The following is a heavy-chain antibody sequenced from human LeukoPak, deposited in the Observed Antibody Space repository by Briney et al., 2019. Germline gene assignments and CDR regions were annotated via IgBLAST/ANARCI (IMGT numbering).Heavy chain of an antibody. Sequence: PSETLSLTCTASGCSISSYYWSWIRQPPGKGLEWIGYIYYSGSTNYNPSLKSRVTISVDTSKNQFSLKLSSVTAADTAVYYCARDSVTTSDAFDIWGQGTMVTVSS. CDR3: ARDSVTTSDAFDI. J-gene: IGHJ3*02. CDR2: IYYSGST. V-gene: IGHV4-59*01. CDR1: GCSISSYY. D-gene: IGHD4-17*01.